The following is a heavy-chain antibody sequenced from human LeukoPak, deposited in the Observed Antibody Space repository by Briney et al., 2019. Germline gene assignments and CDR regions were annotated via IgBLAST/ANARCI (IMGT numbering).Heavy chain of an antibody. Sequence: PGASVKVPCKASGFTFTSSAVQWVRQARGQRLEWIGWIVVGSGNTNYAQKFQERVTITRDMSTSTAYMELSSLRSEDTAVYYCAAGDILTGYSPMSAFDIWGQGTMVTVS. J-gene: IGHJ3*02. CDR2: IVVGSGNT. CDR1: GFTFTSSA. CDR3: AAGDILTGYSPMSAFDI. V-gene: IGHV1-58*01. D-gene: IGHD3-9*01.